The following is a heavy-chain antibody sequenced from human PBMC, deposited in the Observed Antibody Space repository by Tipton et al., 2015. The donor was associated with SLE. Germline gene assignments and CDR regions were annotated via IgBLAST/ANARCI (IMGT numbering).Heavy chain of an antibody. D-gene: IGHD3-22*01. CDR3: ARLPGDYYDSSGYYDY. J-gene: IGHJ4*02. CDR2: IYYSGST. V-gene: IGHV4-31*03. CDR1: GGSISSGGYY. Sequence: TLSLTCTVSGGSISSGGYYWSWIRQHPGKGLEWIGYIYYSGSTYYNPSLKSRVTISVDTSKNQFSLKLSSVTAADMAVYYCARLPGDYYDSSGYYDYWGQGTLVTVSS.